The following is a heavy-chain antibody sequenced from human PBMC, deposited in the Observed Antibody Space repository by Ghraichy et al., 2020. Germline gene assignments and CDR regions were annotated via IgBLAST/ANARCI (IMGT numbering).Heavy chain of an antibody. J-gene: IGHJ6*02. CDR1: GGSFSGYY. V-gene: IGHV4-34*01. CDR3: ARGMTTVHGMDV. CDR2: INHSGST. D-gene: IGHD4-11*01. Sequence: SETPSLTCAVYGGSFSGYYWSWIRQSPGKGLEWIGEINHSGSTNNNPSLKSRVTISVDTSKNQFSLKLSSVTAADTAVYYCARGMTTVHGMDVWGQGTTVTVSS.